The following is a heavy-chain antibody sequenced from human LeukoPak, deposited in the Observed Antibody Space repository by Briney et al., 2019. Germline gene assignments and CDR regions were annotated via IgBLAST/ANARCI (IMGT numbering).Heavy chain of an antibody. CDR2: INHSGST. CDR3: ARGSSSGWYKGCFQH. V-gene: IGHV4-34*01. J-gene: IGHJ1*01. Sequence: SETLSLTCAVYGGSFSGYYWSWIRQPPGNGLEWIGEINHSGSTNYNPSLKSRVTISVDTSKNQFSLKLSSVTAADTAVYYCARGSSSGWYKGCFQHWGQGTLVTVSS. D-gene: IGHD6-19*01. CDR1: GGSFSGYY.